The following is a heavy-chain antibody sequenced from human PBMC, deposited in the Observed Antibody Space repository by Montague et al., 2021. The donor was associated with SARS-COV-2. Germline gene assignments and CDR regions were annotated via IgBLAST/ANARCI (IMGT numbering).Heavy chain of an antibody. CDR1: GGSISSPDYY. Sequence: SETLSLTCTVSGGSISSPDYYWGWIRQSPGKGLEWIGSISYAGRTYYNPSLRSRVSFSMDTSKNHFSLSLNSVTAADTAVYFCARQLPSYCSPNKCYPSYFGVWGQGALVTVSS. V-gene: IGHV4-39*01. CDR3: ARQLPSYCSPNKCYPSYFGV. CDR2: ISYAGRT. D-gene: IGHD2-15*01. J-gene: IGHJ4*02.